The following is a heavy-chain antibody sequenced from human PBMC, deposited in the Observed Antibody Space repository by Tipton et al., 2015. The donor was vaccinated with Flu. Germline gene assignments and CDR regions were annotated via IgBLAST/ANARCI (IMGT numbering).Heavy chain of an antibody. J-gene: IGHJ5*02. V-gene: IGHV3-43D*03. D-gene: IGHD5-12*01. Sequence: SLRLSCAASGFSFDDFAMLWVRQVPGKGLEWVSLITWDGSSTYYSDSVKTRFTISRDNSKNSLFLQMNDLRPEDTALYYCAKGDTWLHLSVDHWGQGALVTVSS. CDR1: GFSFDDFA. CDR3: AKGDTWLHLSVDH. CDR2: ITWDGSST.